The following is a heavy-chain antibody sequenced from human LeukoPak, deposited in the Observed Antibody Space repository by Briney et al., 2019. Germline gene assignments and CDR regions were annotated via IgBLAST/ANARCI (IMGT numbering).Heavy chain of an antibody. V-gene: IGHV1-69*01. J-gene: IGHJ2*01. Sequence: ASVKVSCKASGGTFSSYAISWVRQAPGQGLEWMGGIIPIFGTANYAQKFQGRVTITADESTSTAYMELSSLRSGDTAVYYCARDLFDYYDSSGDHWYFDLWGRGTLVTVSS. CDR1: GGTFSSYA. D-gene: IGHD3-22*01. CDR3: ARDLFDYYDSSGDHWYFDL. CDR2: IIPIFGTA.